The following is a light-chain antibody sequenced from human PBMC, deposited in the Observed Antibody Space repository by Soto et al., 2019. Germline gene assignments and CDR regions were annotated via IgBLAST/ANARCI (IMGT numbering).Light chain of an antibody. V-gene: IGLV2-8*01. CDR2: EVS. CDR3: SSYAGSNIHYV. CDR1: SSDVGGYNY. J-gene: IGLJ1*01. Sequence: QSALAQPPSASGSPGQSVTISCTGTSSDVGGYNYVSWYQQHPGKAPKLIIYEVSKRPSGVPDRFSGSKSGSTASLTVSGLQAEVEADYYCSSYAGSNIHYVFGTGTKVTVL.